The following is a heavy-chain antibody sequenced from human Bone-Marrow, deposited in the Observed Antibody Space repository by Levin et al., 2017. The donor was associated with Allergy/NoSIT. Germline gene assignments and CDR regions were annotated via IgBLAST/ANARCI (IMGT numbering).Heavy chain of an antibody. Sequence: SETLSLTCTVSGGSITNYYWSWIRQPPGKQLEWMGYIYYSGNTNYNPSLESRVTISVDTSKNQFSLRLTSVTAADTDVYYCARHAYSGYDYGRFDYWGQGTVVTVSS. D-gene: IGHD5-12*01. J-gene: IGHJ4*02. V-gene: IGHV4-59*08. CDR2: IYYSGNT. CDR3: ARHAYSGYDYGRFDY. CDR1: GGSITNYY.